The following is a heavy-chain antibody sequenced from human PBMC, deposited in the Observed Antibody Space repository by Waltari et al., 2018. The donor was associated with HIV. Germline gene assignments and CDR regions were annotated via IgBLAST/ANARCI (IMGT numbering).Heavy chain of an antibody. D-gene: IGHD4-17*01. CDR1: GGSISSGSYY. Sequence: QVQLQESGPGLVKPSQTLSLTCTVSGGSISSGSYYWSWIRQTAGKGLEGMGRNYTSGSTNYTPSLKSRVTISVDTSKNQFSRKLSSVTAADTAVYYCARDRGYGENWFDPWGQGTLVTVSS. CDR2: NYTSGST. J-gene: IGHJ5*02. CDR3: ARDRGYGENWFDP. V-gene: IGHV4-61*02.